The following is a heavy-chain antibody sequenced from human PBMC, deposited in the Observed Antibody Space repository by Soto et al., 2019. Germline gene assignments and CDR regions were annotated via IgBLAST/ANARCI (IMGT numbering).Heavy chain of an antibody. V-gene: IGHV1-46*01. CDR2: VTPSDGSP. CDR1: EYTFTSYY. D-gene: IGHD2-8*01. Sequence: QVHLVQSGAEVKKPGVSVKVSCEASEYTFTSYYIHWVRQAPGQGFEWMGIVTPSDGSPTYAPKFQGRVTMTRDTSTSTVYMELSSLRSEDTAVYYCARARMHQAPYFLDYWGQGTLVTVSS. J-gene: IGHJ4*02. CDR3: ARARMHQAPYFLDY.